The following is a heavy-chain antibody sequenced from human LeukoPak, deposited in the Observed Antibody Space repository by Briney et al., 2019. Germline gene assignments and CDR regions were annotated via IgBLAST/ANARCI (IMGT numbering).Heavy chain of an antibody. CDR3: ARVGDSATYFDY. V-gene: IGHV4-4*07. Sequence: SETLSLTCTVSGASISSFYWSWIRQPAGKGLEWIGRVFTSGNNNCNPSLKSRVIMSGDRSKNQFSLKLSSVTAADTAVYYCARVGDSATYFDYWGQGTLVTVSS. D-gene: IGHD2-21*02. J-gene: IGHJ4*02. CDR2: VFTSGNN. CDR1: GASISSFY.